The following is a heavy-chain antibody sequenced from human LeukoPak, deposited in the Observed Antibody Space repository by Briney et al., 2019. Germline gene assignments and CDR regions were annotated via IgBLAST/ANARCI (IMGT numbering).Heavy chain of an antibody. V-gene: IGHV3-53*01. CDR3: AREPGDLWFGEKYYFDY. D-gene: IGHD3-10*01. CDR2: IYSAGNT. Sequence: GGSLRLSCTVSGFTVSSNSMSWVRQAPGKGLEWVSFIYSAGNTHYSDSVKGRFTISIDNSKNTLYLQMNSLRAEDTAVYYCAREPGDLWFGEKYYFDYWGQGTLVTVSS. J-gene: IGHJ4*02. CDR1: GFTVSSNS.